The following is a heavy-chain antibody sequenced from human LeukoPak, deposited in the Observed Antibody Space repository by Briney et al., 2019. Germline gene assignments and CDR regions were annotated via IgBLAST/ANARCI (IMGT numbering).Heavy chain of an antibody. CDR3: ARGDDSGYYDYFDF. V-gene: IGHV3-53*01. D-gene: IGHD3-22*01. Sequence: GGSLRLSCAASGFTVDSNYLSWVRQAPGKGLEWVSTIYTGGNTYYAASVKGRFTISRDFSKNTVFLHMNSLRAEDTAMYYCARGDDSGYYDYFDFWGQGALVTVSS. J-gene: IGHJ4*02. CDR1: GFTVDSNY. CDR2: IYTGGNT.